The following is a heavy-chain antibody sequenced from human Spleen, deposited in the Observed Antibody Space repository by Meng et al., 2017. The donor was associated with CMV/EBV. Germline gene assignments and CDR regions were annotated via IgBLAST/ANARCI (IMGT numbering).Heavy chain of an antibody. CDR3: ARTYYYGSGLFDP. CDR2: IYYSGST. J-gene: IGHJ5*02. Sequence: SETLSLTCTVSGDSISSGDYYWSWIRQPPGKGLEWIGYIYYSGSTYYNPHFKSRTTMAVDTSKNQFSLNLRSVTAADTAVYFCARTYYYGSGLFDPWGQGTLVTVSS. V-gene: IGHV4-30-4*01. D-gene: IGHD3-10*01. CDR1: GDSISSGDYY.